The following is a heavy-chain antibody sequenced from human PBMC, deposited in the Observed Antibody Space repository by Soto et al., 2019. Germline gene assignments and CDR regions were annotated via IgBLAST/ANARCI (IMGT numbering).Heavy chain of an antibody. Sequence: QVQLVQSGAEVKKPGSSVKVSCKASGGTFSSYAISWVRQAPGHGLEWMGGIIPIFGTANYAQKVQGRVTITADDSTSTAYMELSSLRSEDTAVYYCASDKGYCSGGRCYFDYWGQGTLVTVSS. CDR3: ASDKGYCSGGRCYFDY. D-gene: IGHD2-15*01. CDR1: GGTFSSYA. V-gene: IGHV1-69*01. CDR2: IIPIFGTA. J-gene: IGHJ4*02.